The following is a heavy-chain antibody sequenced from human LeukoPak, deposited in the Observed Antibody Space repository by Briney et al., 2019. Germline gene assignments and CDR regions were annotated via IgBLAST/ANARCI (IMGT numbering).Heavy chain of an antibody. CDR2: IYTSGST. CDR1: GGSISSGSYY. J-gene: IGHJ6*03. V-gene: IGHV4-61*02. CDR3: AGAGRGGYYYYYYMDV. Sequence: PSETLSLTCTVSGGSISSGSYYWSWIRQPAGKGLEWIGRIYTSGSTNYNPSLKSRVTISVDTSKNQFSLKLSSVTAADTAVYYCAGAGRGGYYYYYYMDVWGKGTTVTISS. D-gene: IGHD3-10*01.